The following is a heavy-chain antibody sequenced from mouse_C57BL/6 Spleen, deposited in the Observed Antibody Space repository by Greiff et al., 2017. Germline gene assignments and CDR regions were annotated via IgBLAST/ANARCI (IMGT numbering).Heavy chain of an antibody. D-gene: IGHD4-1*01. V-gene: IGHV1-50*01. J-gene: IGHJ2*01. CDR2: IDPSDSYT. Sequence: QVQLQQPGAELVKPGASVTLSCKASGYTFTSYWMQWVKQRPGQGLEWIGGIDPSDSYTNYNQKFKGEAKLTVDTSSSAAYMQLSSLTSEDSAIYYCARRGGTLYYFDYWGQGTTLTVSS. CDR1: GYTFTSYW. CDR3: ARRGGTLYYFDY.